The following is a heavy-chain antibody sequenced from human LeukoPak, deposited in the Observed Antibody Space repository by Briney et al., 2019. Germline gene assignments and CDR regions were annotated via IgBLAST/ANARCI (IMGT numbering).Heavy chain of an antibody. D-gene: IGHD5-18*01. V-gene: IGHV3-21*01. Sequence: GGSLRLSCAASGFTFSSYSMNWVRQAPEKWLEWVSSISSSSSYIYYADSVKGRFTISRDNAKNSLYLQMNSLRAEDTAVYYCAREEDSYDRGFDYWGQGTLVTVSS. CDR1: GFTFSSYS. J-gene: IGHJ4*02. CDR3: AREEDSYDRGFDY. CDR2: ISSSSSYI.